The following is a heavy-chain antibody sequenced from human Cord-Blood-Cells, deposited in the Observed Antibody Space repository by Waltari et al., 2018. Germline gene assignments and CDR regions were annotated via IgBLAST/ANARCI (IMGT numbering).Heavy chain of an antibody. D-gene: IGHD3-9*01. V-gene: IGHV1-2*02. J-gene: IGHJ4*02. Sequence: QAPGQGLEWMGWINPNSGGTNYAQKFQGRVTMTRDTSISTAYMELSRLRSDDTAVYYCARGRYDILTGYSYYFDYWGQGTLVTVSS. CDR2: INPNSGGT. CDR3: ARGRYDILTGYSYYFDY.